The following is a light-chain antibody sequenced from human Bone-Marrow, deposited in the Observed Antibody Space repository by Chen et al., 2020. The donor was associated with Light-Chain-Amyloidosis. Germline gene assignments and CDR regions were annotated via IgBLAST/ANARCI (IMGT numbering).Light chain of an antibody. CDR1: NIGSTS. V-gene: IGLV3-21*02. CDR2: DHS. Sequence: SYVLTQPSSVSVAPGQTATIACGGNNIGSTSVHWYQQTPGQAPLLVVSDHSDRPSGIPERLSGSNSGNTATLTISRVEAGYEADYYCQVWDRSSDRPVFGGGTKLTVL. CDR3: QVWDRSSDRPV. J-gene: IGLJ3*02.